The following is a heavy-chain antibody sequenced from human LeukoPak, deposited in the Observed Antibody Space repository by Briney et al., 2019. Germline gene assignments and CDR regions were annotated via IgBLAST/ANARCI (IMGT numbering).Heavy chain of an antibody. CDR2: IQTDGSST. Sequence: AGGSLRLSCAASGFTFSSYWMHWVRQAPGKWLVWVSRIQTDGSSTNYADSVKGRFTISRDDAKNTLYLQMNSLRAEDTAVYYCARDMFDWLFEDLEIGVSFDYWGQGTLVTVSS. CDR3: ARDMFDWLFEDLEIGVSFDY. V-gene: IGHV3-74*01. D-gene: IGHD3-9*01. J-gene: IGHJ4*02. CDR1: GFTFSSYW.